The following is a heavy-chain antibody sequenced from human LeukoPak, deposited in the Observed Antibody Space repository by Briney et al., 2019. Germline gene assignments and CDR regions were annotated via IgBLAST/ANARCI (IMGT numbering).Heavy chain of an antibody. CDR1: GFTFSSYE. CDR2: ISSSGSTI. V-gene: IGHV3-48*03. Sequence: GGSLRLSCAASGFTFSSYEMNWVRQAPGKGLEWVSYISSSGSTIYYADSVKGRFTISRDNAKNSLYLQMNSLRAEDTAVYYCARGSYYDFWSGYYPYYFDYWGQGTLVTVSS. CDR3: ARGSYYDFWSGYYPYYFDY. D-gene: IGHD3-3*01. J-gene: IGHJ4*02.